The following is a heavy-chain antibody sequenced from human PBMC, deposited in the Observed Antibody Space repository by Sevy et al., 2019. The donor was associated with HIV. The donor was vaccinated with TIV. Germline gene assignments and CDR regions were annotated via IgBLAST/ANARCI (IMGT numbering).Heavy chain of an antibody. CDR3: AAGLTFGGVIGDAFDI. V-gene: IGHV4-61*01. J-gene: IGHJ3*02. D-gene: IGHD3-16*02. CDR2: IYYSGST. CDR1: GGSVSSGSYY. Sequence: SETLSLTCTVSGGSVSSGSYYWSWIRQPPGKGLEWIGYIYYSGSTNYNPSLKSRVTMSGDTSKNQFSLKLGSVTAADTAGDYCAAGLTFGGVIGDAFDIWGQGTMVTVSS.